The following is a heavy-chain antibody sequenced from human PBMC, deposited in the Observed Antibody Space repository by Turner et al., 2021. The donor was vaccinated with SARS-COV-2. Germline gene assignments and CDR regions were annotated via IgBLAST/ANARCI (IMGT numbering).Heavy chain of an antibody. CDR3: ASYYYGRSCYLYDFDS. Sequence: QVQLQESGPGLVKPSETLSLTCTVSGGSISSYYWSWIRQPPGKGLEWIGYIYYSGSTNYNPSLKSRVTISVDTSKNQFSLKLSSVTAADTAVYYCASYYYGRSCYLYDFDSWGQGTLVTVSS. D-gene: IGHD3-22*01. V-gene: IGHV4-59*01. J-gene: IGHJ5*01. CDR1: GGSISSYY. CDR2: IYYSGST.